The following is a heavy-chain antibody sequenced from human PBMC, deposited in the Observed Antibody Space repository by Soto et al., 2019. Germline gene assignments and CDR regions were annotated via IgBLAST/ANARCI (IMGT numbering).Heavy chain of an antibody. CDR2: IFYSGST. Sequence: SETLSLTCTVSGDSVSSSNYFWGWIRQPPGKGLEWIGTIFYSGSTYYNPSLKSRVTISVDTSKNQFSLKLTSVTAADTALYYCARRYGWLYFDYWGQGSLVTVSS. CDR1: GDSVSSSNYF. V-gene: IGHV4-39*01. J-gene: IGHJ4*02. CDR3: ARRYGWLYFDY. D-gene: IGHD3-10*01.